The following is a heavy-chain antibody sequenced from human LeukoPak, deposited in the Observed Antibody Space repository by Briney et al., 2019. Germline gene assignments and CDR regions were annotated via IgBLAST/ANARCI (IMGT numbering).Heavy chain of an antibody. Sequence: PGGSLGLSCAVSGFSISSYAMSWVRQAPGKGLKWVAFIRYDGSNKYYADSVKGRFTISRDNSKNTLYLQMNSLRAEDTAVYYCAKDRLKGRGGFDYWGQGTLVTVSS. CDR1: GFSISSYA. CDR2: IRYDGSNK. V-gene: IGHV3-30*02. D-gene: IGHD2-8*01. J-gene: IGHJ4*02. CDR3: AKDRLKGRGGFDY.